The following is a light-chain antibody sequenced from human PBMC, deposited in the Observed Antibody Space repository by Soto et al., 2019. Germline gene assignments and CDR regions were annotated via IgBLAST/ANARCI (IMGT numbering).Light chain of an antibody. CDR2: DVS. J-gene: IGLJ2*01. CDR3: SSYTSSSTLGV. CDR1: SSDVGGYNY. V-gene: IGLV2-14*03. Sequence: QSALTQPASVSGSPGQSITISCTGTSSDVGGYNYVSWYQQHPGKAPKLMIYDVSNRPSGISYRFSGSKSGNTASLTIFGLRAEDEADYYCSSYTSSSTLGVFGGGTKVTVL.